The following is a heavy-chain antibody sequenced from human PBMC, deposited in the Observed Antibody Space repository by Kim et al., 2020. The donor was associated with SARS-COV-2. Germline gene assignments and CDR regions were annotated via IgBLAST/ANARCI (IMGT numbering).Heavy chain of an antibody. J-gene: IGHJ6*02. D-gene: IGHD4-4*01. CDR1: GGSISSSSYY. CDR2: IYYSGST. Sequence: SETLSLTCTVSGGSISSSSYYWGWIRQPPGKGLEWIGSIYYSGSTYYNPSLKSRVTISVDTSKNQFSLKLSSVTAADTAVYYCAKADYSNYAGSPYYYYYGMDVWGQGTTVTVSS. V-gene: IGHV4-39*01. CDR3: AKADYSNYAGSPYYYYYGMDV.